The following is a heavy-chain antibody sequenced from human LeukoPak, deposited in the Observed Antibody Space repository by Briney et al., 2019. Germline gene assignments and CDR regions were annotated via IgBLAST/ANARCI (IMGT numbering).Heavy chain of an antibody. CDR1: GYTFTSYY. J-gene: IGHJ4*02. Sequence: ASVTVSCKASGYTFTSYYMHWARQAPGQGLEWMGIINPSGGSTSYAQKFQGRVTMTRDTSTSTVYMELSSLRSEDTAVYYCARDPPRGDYYFDYWGQGTLVTVSS. V-gene: IGHV1-46*01. CDR2: INPSGGST. D-gene: IGHD4-17*01. CDR3: ARDPPRGDYYFDY.